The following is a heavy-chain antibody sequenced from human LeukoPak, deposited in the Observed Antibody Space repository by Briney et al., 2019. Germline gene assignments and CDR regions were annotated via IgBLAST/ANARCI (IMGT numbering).Heavy chain of an antibody. Sequence: GGSLRLSCAASGFTFSSYAMSWVRQAPGKGLEWVSAISGSGGSTYYADSVKGRFTISRDNSKNTLYLQMNSLRDEDTAVYYCAKDMYSSGYMYYFDYWGQGTLVTVSS. J-gene: IGHJ4*02. D-gene: IGHD3-22*01. V-gene: IGHV3-23*01. CDR2: ISGSGGST. CDR3: AKDMYSSGYMYYFDY. CDR1: GFTFSSYA.